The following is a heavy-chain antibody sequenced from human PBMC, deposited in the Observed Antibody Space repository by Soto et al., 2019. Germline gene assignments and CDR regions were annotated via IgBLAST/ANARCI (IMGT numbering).Heavy chain of an antibody. Sequence: GGSLRLSCAASGFTFSSYSMNWVRQAPGKGLEWVSSISSSSSYIYYADSVKGRFTISRDNAKNSLYLQMNSLRAEDTAVYYCARDFYGGYTYGPGDYWGQGALVTVSS. CDR2: ISSSSSYI. D-gene: IGHD5-18*01. CDR3: ARDFYGGYTYGPGDY. CDR1: GFTFSSYS. J-gene: IGHJ4*02. V-gene: IGHV3-21*01.